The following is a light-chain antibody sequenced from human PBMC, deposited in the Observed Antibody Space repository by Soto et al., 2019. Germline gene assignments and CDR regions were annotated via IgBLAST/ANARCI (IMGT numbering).Light chain of an antibody. V-gene: IGKV3-20*01. Sequence: EIVLTQSPGTLSLSPGERATLSCRASQSVSSSYLAWYQQKPGQAPRLLIYGASSRATGIPERFSGSGSGTDFTLTISRLEPEDFAVYYCQQYSSSPIFTFGPGTKVDIK. CDR3: QQYSSSPIFT. CDR1: QSVSSSY. CDR2: GAS. J-gene: IGKJ3*01.